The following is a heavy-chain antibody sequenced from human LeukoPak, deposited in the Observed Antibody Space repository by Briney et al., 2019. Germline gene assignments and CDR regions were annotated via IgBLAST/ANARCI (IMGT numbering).Heavy chain of an antibody. CDR2: IYYSGST. V-gene: IGHV4-59*08. J-gene: IGHJ4*02. CDR1: GGSISSYY. Sequence: SETLSLTCTVSGGSISSYYWSWIRQPPGKGLEWIGYIYYSGSTNYNPSLKSRVTISVDTSKNQFSLKLSSVTAADTAVYYCARHGDCSSTSCPYDYWGQGTLVTVSS. D-gene: IGHD2-2*01. CDR3: ARHGDCSSTSCPYDY.